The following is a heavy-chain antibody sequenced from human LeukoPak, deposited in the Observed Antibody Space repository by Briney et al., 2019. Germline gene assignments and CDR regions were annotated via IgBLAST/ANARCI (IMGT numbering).Heavy chain of an antibody. J-gene: IGHJ4*02. Sequence: GGSLRLSCVTSGLTFTTYWMTWVRQAPGRGLEWVANIKADGSAKYYVDSVKGRFTVSRDNAKNSLFLQMNSLRVEDTAVYYCARGGAHFEYWGQGTLVTVSS. V-gene: IGHV3-7*01. CDR2: IKADGSAK. D-gene: IGHD1-26*01. CDR3: ARGGAHFEY. CDR1: GLTFTTYW.